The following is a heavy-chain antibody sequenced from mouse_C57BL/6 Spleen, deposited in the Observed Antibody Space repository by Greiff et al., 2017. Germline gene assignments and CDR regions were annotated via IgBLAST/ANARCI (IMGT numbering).Heavy chain of an antibody. J-gene: IGHJ2*01. Sequence: QVQLQQPGAELVKPGASVKLSCKASGYTFTSYWMQWVKQRPGQGLEWIGEIDPSDSYTNYNQKFKGKATLNVDTSSSTAYMQLSSLTSEDSAVYYCACGGFDYWGQGTTLTVSS. CDR3: ACGGFDY. CDR2: IDPSDSYT. CDR1: GYTFTSYW. V-gene: IGHV1-50*01.